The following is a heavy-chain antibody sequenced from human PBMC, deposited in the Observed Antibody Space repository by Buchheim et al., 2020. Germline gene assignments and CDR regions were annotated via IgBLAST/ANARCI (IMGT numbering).Heavy chain of an antibody. CDR3: VRESLAARYYHGLDV. D-gene: IGHD6-6*01. V-gene: IGHV3-74*01. Sequence: EVQLVESGGGLAQPGGSLRLSCAASEFTFSNYWMHWVRQAPGKGLVWVSRINSDGSSTNYADSVKGRFTISRDNAKNTLYLQMNSLRGEDTAVYYCVRESLAARYYHGLDVWGQGTT. CDR1: EFTFSNYW. CDR2: INSDGSST. J-gene: IGHJ6*02.